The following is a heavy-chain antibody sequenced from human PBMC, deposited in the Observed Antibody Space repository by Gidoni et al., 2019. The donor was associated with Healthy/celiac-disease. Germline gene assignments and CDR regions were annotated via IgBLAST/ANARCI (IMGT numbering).Heavy chain of an antibody. CDR1: GFTFRSYA. Sequence: QVQLVESGGGVVQPGRSLRLSCAASGFTFRSYAMHWVRQAPGKGLELVAVISYDGSNKYYADSVKGRFTISRDNSKNTLYLQMNSLRAEDTAVYYCARDSLYSGYLDYWGQGTLVTVSS. J-gene: IGHJ4*02. CDR3: ARDSLYSGYLDY. D-gene: IGHD1-26*01. V-gene: IGHV3-30*04. CDR2: ISYDGSNK.